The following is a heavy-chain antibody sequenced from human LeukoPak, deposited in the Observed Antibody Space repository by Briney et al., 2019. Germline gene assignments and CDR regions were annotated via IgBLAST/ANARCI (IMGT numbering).Heavy chain of an antibody. J-gene: IGHJ4*02. CDR3: VRHGVRGYTNGYFDY. V-gene: IGHV5-51*01. CDR1: GYSFTSYW. CDR2: IYPGDSDT. Sequence: GESLKISCKGSGYSFTSYWIGWVRQMPGKGLEWMGIIYPGDSDTRYSPSFQGQVTISADKSISTAYLQWSSLKASDTAMYYCVRHGVRGYTNGYFDYWGQGTLVTVSS. D-gene: IGHD5-18*01.